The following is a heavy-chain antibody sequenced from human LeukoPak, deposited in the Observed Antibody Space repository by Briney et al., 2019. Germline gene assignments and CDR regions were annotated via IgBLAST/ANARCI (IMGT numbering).Heavy chain of an antibody. CDR1: GLTVNNNY. D-gene: IGHD4-23*01. CDR3: ILTTVATSIEY. CDR2: IHNTVRI. V-gene: IGHV3-53*01. Sequence: HPGGSLRLSCAVSGLTVNNNYVNWVRQAPGKGLEWVSVIHNTVRIHYADSVNGRFTISSDTSKNTVYLQMSGLRAEDTAVYYCILTTVATSIEYWGPGTLVTVSP. J-gene: IGHJ4*02.